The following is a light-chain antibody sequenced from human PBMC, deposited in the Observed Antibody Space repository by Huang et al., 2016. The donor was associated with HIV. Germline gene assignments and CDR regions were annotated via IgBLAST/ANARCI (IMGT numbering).Light chain of an antibody. CDR1: QGLGSY. J-gene: IGKJ1*01. V-gene: IGKV3-15*01. CDR3: QHYANWPPRT. CDR2: DAS. Sequence: EIVMTQSPATLSVSAGEKATLSCRASQGLGSYLAWYQQKPGQAPRLLIYDASTRATGVPARFSGSGSGTEFTLTSSSLQSEESALYYWQHYANWPPRTFGQGTKVEIK.